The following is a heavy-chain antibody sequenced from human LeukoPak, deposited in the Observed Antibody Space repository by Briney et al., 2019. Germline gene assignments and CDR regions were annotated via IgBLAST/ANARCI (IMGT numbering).Heavy chain of an antibody. D-gene: IGHD2-2*01. Sequence: SETLSLTCTVSGGSISSSSYYWGWIRQPPGKGLEWIGSIYYSGDTNYNPSLKSRVTMSVDTSKNQFSLKLSSMTAADTAVYYCARDKRYCSSTSCYHYYGMDVWGQGTTVTVSS. J-gene: IGHJ6*02. CDR1: GGSISSSSYY. CDR2: IYYSGDT. CDR3: ARDKRYCSSTSCYHYYGMDV. V-gene: IGHV4-39*07.